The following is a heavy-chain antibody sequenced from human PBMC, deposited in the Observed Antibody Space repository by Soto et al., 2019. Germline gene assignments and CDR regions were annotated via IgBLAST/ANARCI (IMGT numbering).Heavy chain of an antibody. CDR3: ARTLYGDNVDY. D-gene: IGHD4-17*01. Sequence: ASVKVSCKASGYTFTTYATHWVRQAPGQMLEWMGWINAANGNTKYSQKFQGRVTITRNTSASTAYMELSSLRSEDTAVYYCARTLYGDNVDYWGQGTLVTVST. J-gene: IGHJ4*02. CDR1: GYTFTTYA. CDR2: INAANGNT. V-gene: IGHV1-3*01.